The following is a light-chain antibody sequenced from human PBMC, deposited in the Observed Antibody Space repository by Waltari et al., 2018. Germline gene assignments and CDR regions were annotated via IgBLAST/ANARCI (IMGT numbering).Light chain of an antibody. J-gene: IGLJ2*01. Sequence: QSALTQPASVSGSPGQSITISCTGTSSDVGGYNYVSWYQQHPGKAPKIMIYEVSNRPSGFSNRFSGSKSGNTASLTISGLQAEDEADYYCSSYTSSSTVVFGGGTKLTVL. CDR3: SSYTSSSTVV. CDR1: SSDVGGYNY. V-gene: IGLV2-14*01. CDR2: EVS.